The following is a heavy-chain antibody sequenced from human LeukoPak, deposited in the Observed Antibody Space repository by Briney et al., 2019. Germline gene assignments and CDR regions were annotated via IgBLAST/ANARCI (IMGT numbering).Heavy chain of an antibody. V-gene: IGHV5-51*01. J-gene: IGHJ4*02. D-gene: IGHD2-2*01. CDR3: TRHVSSPTSCPNY. CDR1: GYSFYSYW. Sequence: GESLKISFKGSGYSFYSYWIAWVRQMPGKGLEWMGIIYPGDSRTTYSPSFQGQVTISADKSISTAYLQWSSLKASDTAMYYCTRHVSSPTSCPNYWGPGTLVTVSS. CDR2: IYPGDSRT.